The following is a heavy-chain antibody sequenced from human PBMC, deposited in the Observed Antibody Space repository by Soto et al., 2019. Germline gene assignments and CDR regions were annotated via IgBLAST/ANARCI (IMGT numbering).Heavy chain of an antibody. CDR3: AKESDPIAAADY. CDR1: GFTFSSYA. Sequence: GGSLRLSCAASGFTFSSYAVSWVRKAPGKGLEWVSAISGSGGSTYYADSVKGRFTISRDNSKNTLYLQMNSLRAEYTAVYYCAKESDPIAAADYWGQGTLVTVSS. V-gene: IGHV3-23*01. J-gene: IGHJ4*02. CDR2: ISGSGGST. D-gene: IGHD6-25*01.